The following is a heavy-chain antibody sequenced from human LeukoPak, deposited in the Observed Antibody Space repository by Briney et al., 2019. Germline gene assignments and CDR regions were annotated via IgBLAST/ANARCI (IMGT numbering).Heavy chain of an antibody. CDR1: GFTFSSYA. J-gene: IGHJ1*01. CDR2: ISGSGGST. CDR3: AKDPAASGTSEYFHH. Sequence: GGSLRLSCAASGFTFSSYAMSWVRQAPGKGLEWASAISGSGGSTYYADSVKGRFTISRDNSKNTLYLQMNSLRAEDTAVYYCAKDPAASGTSEYFHHWGQGTLVTVSS. D-gene: IGHD6-13*01. V-gene: IGHV3-23*01.